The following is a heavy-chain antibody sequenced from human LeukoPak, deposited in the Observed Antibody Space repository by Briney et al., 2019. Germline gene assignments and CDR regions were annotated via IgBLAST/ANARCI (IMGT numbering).Heavy chain of an antibody. CDR2: ISHDGSNK. CDR1: GFTFSTYG. Sequence: GGSLRLSCAASGFTFSTYGMHWVRQAPGKGLEWVAVISHDGSNKYYADSVKGRFTISRDNSKNTLYVQMNSLRAEDTAVYYCAKDRRGYCSGGSCYYNFDYWGQGTLVTVSS. CDR3: AKDRRGYCSGGSCYYNFDY. V-gene: IGHV3-30*18. J-gene: IGHJ4*02. D-gene: IGHD2-15*01.